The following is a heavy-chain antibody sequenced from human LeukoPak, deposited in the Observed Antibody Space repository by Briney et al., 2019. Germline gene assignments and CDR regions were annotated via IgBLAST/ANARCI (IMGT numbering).Heavy chain of an antibody. CDR3: ARATNGVKYYYYYYYMDV. V-gene: IGHV4-34*01. Sequence: SETLSLTCAVYGGSFSGYYWSWIRQPPGKGLEWIGEINHSGSTNYNPSLKSRVTISVDTSKNQFSLKLSSVTAADTAVYYCARATNGVKYYYYYYYMDVWGKGTTVTVPS. CDR2: INHSGST. J-gene: IGHJ6*03. D-gene: IGHD3-10*01. CDR1: GGSFSGYY.